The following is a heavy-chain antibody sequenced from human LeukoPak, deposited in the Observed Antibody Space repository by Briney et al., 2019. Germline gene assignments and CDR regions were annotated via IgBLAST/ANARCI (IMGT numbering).Heavy chain of an antibody. CDR2: INHSRGT. Sequence: PSETLSLTCAVYGGSFSGYYWSWIRQPPGKGLEWIGEINHSRGTNYNPSLKSRVTISVDTSKNQFSLKLSSVTAADTAVYYCARGFRDYDSSGSDYWGQGTLVTVSS. D-gene: IGHD3-22*01. CDR3: ARGFRDYDSSGSDY. V-gene: IGHV4-34*01. CDR1: GGSFSGYY. J-gene: IGHJ4*02.